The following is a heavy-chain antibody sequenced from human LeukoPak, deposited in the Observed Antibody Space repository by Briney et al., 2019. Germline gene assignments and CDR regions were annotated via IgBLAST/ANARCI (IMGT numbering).Heavy chain of an antibody. V-gene: IGHV3-23*01. D-gene: IGHD2-15*01. CDR1: GFTFNSYA. CDR2: ISGSGGST. Sequence: GGSLRLSCAASGFTFNSYAMSWVRQAPGKGLEWVSAISGSGGSTYYADSVKGRFTISRDNSKNTVYLQMNSLSTEDTAMYYCARDQSSGGRWLDYWGRGTLVTVSS. J-gene: IGHJ4*02. CDR3: ARDQSSGGRWLDY.